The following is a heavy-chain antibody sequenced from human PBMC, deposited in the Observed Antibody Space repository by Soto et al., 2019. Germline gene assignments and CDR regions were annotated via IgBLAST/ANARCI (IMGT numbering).Heavy chain of an antibody. V-gene: IGHV1-69*13. CDR2: IIPIFGTA. CDR1: GGTFSSYA. Sequence: SVKVSCKASGGTFSSYAISWVLQAPGQGLELMGGIIPIFGTANYAQKFQGRVTITADESTSTAYMELSRLRSEDTAVYYCERPRREMDTISHFDYWGQGTLVTVSS. CDR3: ERPRREMDTISHFDY. J-gene: IGHJ4*02. D-gene: IGHD5-18*01.